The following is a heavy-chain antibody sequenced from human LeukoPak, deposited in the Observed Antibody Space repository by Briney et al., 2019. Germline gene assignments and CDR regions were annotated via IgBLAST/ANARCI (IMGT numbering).Heavy chain of an antibody. CDR2: IHPSVSGIST. CDR1: GFTFGTYA. CDR3: AIRDAHHNRDY. D-gene: IGHD5-24*01. Sequence: GGSLILSCAASGFTFGTYAMGWVRQTPGKGLEWVSNIHPSVSGISTFYAGSLRGRFTISRDFSKNTLSLQMNSPTAEATALYSCAIRDAHHNRDYWGQGLLVHVSS. V-gene: IGHV3-23*01. J-gene: IGHJ4*02.